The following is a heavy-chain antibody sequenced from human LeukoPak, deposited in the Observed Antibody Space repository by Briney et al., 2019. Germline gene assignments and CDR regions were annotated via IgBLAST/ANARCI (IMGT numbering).Heavy chain of an antibody. CDR3: AKGSGRYYDILTGYHDAFDI. J-gene: IGHJ3*02. CDR2: IWYDGSNK. V-gene: IGHV3-33*06. D-gene: IGHD3-9*01. Sequence: QPGRSLRLSCAASGFTFSSYGMHWVRQAPGKGLEWVAVIWYDGSNKYYADSVKGRFTISRDNSKNTLYLQMNSLRAEDTAVYYCAKGSGRYYDILTGYHDAFDIWGQGTMVTVSS. CDR1: GFTFSSYG.